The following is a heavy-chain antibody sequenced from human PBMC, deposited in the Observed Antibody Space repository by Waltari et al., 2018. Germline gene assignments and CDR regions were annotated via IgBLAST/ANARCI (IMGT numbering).Heavy chain of an antibody. CDR1: GYTFTSYA. D-gene: IGHD1-1*01. CDR2: IIPIFGTA. V-gene: IGHV1-69*13. CDR3: AIHLRAHDRLEAAFDI. J-gene: IGHJ3*02. Sequence: QVQLVQSGAEVKKPGASVKVSCKASGYTFTSYAMHWVRQAPGQRLEWMGGIIPIFGTANYAQKFQGRVTITADKSTSTAYMELSSLRSEDTAVYYCAIHLRAHDRLEAAFDIWGQGTMVTVSS.